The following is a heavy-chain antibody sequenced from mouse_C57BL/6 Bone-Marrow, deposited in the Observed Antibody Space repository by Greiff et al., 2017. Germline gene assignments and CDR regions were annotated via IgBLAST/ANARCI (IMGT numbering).Heavy chain of an antibody. CDR3: TNCGNSAWFAY. CDR2: IDPETGGT. D-gene: IGHD2-1*01. CDR1: GYTFTDYE. Sequence: QVHVKQSGAELVRPGASVTLSCKASGYTFTDYEMHWVKQTPVHGLEWIGAIDPETGGTAYNQKFKGKAILTADKSSSTAYMELRSLTSEDSAVYYCTNCGNSAWFAYWGQGTLVTVSA. V-gene: IGHV1-15*01. J-gene: IGHJ3*01.